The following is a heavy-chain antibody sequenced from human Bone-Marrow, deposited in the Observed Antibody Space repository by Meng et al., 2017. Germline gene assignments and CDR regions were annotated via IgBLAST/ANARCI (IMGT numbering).Heavy chain of an antibody. CDR2: INHNSGGT. J-gene: IGHJ5*02. CDR3: ARESRGWIRENWFDP. D-gene: IGHD6-19*01. Sequence: ETTLGADVNVACKAHGYTVTVCYMHWGRQAAGQGLEWMGRINHNSGGTNYAQKFEGRVTMTRDTSISTDYMELSRLRSDDTAVYYWARESRGWIRENWFDPWGQGTLVTVSS. CDR1: GYTVTVCY. V-gene: IGHV1-2*06.